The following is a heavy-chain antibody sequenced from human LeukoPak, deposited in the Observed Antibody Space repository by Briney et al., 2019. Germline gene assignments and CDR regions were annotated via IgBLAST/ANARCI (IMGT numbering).Heavy chain of an antibody. CDR3: AITFGGVIAMGLDY. CDR2: ISGSGGST. J-gene: IGHJ4*02. CDR1: GFTFSSYA. D-gene: IGHD3-16*02. Sequence: PGGSLRLSCAASGFTFSSYAMSRVRQAPGKGLEWVSAISGSGGSTYYADSVKGRFTISRDNSKNTLYLQMNSLRAEDTAVYYCAITFGGVIAMGLDYWGQGTLVTVSS. V-gene: IGHV3-23*01.